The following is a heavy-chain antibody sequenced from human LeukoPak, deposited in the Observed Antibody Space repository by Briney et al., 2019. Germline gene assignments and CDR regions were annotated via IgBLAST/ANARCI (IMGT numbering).Heavy chain of an antibody. Sequence: PSETLSLTCSVSGGSISSYYWNWIRQPPGKGLEWIGSISYSGSTNYNPPLESRVTISVDTSKNQISLKLSSVTAADTAIYYCARAPERWYSYGSYTYHYMDVWGRGTTVTVSS. CDR3: ARAPERWYSYGSYTYHYMDV. CDR2: ISYSGST. D-gene: IGHD3-10*01. J-gene: IGHJ6*03. CDR1: GGSISSYY. V-gene: IGHV4-59*01.